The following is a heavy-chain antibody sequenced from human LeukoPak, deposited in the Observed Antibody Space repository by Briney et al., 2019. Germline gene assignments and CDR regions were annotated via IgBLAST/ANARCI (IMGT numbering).Heavy chain of an antibody. J-gene: IGHJ4*02. CDR1: GGSFSGYY. CDR3: ARGSGLLYY. V-gene: IGHV4-34*01. CDR2: INHSGST. D-gene: IGHD2-21*01. Sequence: PSETLSLTCAVYGGSFSGYYWSWIRQPPGKGLEWIGEINHSGSTNYNPSLKSRATISVDTSKNQFSLKLSSVTAADTAVYYCARGSGLLYYWGQGTLVTVSS.